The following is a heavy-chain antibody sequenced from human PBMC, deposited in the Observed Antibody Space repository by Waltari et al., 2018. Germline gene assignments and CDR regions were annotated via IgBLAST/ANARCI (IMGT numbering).Heavy chain of an antibody. CDR2: IFHTEAT. CDR1: GGSITSLNW. J-gene: IGHJ4*02. D-gene: IGHD3-10*01. CDR3: ARHGGQGSGSQSDY. Sequence: QVQLQESGPGLVKPSGTLSLTCAVSGGSITSLNWWTWVRQPPGKGLAWIGEIFHTEATSYNPYLKSRLTISVDKSKNQFSLDLTSVTAADTAIYYCARHGGQGSGSQSDYWGQGKLVTVSS. V-gene: IGHV4-4*02.